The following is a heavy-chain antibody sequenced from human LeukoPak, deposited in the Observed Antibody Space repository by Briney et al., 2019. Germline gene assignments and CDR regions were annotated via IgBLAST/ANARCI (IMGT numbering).Heavy chain of an antibody. J-gene: IGHJ4*02. CDR3: ARYRSSTEEFDY. D-gene: IGHD2-2*01. V-gene: IGHV3-33*01. CDR1: GFTFSSYG. CDR2: IWYGGSNK. Sequence: PGGSLRLSCAASGFTFSSYGMHWVRQAPGKGLEWVAVIWYGGSNKYYADSVKGRFTISRDNSKNTLYLQMNSLRAEDTAVYYCARYRSSTEEFDYWGQGTLVTVSS.